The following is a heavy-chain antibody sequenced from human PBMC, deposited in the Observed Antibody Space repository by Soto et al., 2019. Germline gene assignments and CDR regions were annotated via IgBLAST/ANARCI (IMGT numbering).Heavy chain of an antibody. CDR2: IYYSGST. J-gene: IGHJ4*02. D-gene: IGHD3-22*01. CDR1: GGSISSSSYY. V-gene: IGHV4-39*01. Sequence: SETLSLTCTVSGGSISSSSYYWGWIRQPPGKGREWIGSIYYSGSTYHNPPLKSRVTISVDTSKNQFSLKRSSVTAADTAVYYCARREDSSGYYYFDSWAQEPWVT. CDR3: ARREDSSGYYYFDS.